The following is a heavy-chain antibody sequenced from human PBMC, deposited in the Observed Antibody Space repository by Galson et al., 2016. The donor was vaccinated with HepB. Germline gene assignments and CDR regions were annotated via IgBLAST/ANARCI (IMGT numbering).Heavy chain of an antibody. J-gene: IGHJ4*02. V-gene: IGHV3-33*01. D-gene: IGHD3-10*01. CDR3: ARERGDTEGAFDY. Sequence: SLRLSCAASGFTFGHYQMHWVRQAPGKGLEWVAVKWYDGSNEFYADSVKGRFTISRDNSKNTLFLQMNSLRAEDTAMYYCARERGDTEGAFDYWGQGTLVTVSS. CDR2: KWYDGSNE. CDR1: GFTFGHYQ.